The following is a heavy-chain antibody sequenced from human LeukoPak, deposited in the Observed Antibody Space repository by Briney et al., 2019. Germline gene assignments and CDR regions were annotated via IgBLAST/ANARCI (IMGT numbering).Heavy chain of an antibody. Sequence: ASVKVSCKASGGTFSSYAISWVGQAPGQGLEWMGGIIPIFGTANYAQKFQGRVTITADKSTSTAYMELSSLRSEDTAVYYCARDPGGPSGWGHTNDDAFDIWGQGTMVTVSS. D-gene: IGHD7-27*01. V-gene: IGHV1-69*06. CDR1: GGTFSSYA. J-gene: IGHJ3*02. CDR2: IIPIFGTA. CDR3: ARDPGGPSGWGHTNDDAFDI.